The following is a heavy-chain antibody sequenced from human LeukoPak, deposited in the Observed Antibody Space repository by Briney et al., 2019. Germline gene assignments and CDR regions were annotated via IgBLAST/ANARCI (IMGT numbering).Heavy chain of an antibody. J-gene: IGHJ4*02. V-gene: IGHV3-21*01. D-gene: IGHD3-10*01. Sequence: GGSLRLSCAASGFILSSYSMISVRQAPGNRLEWVSSISSSSTYIYYADSVKGRFTISRDNAKNSLYLQMNSLRAEDTALYCCARESYGSGTFDYWGQGTLVSVSS. CDR2: ISSSSTYI. CDR3: ARESYGSGTFDY. CDR1: GFILSSYS.